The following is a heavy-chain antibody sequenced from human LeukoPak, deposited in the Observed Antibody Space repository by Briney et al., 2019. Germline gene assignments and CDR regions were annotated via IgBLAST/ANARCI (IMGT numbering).Heavy chain of an antibody. CDR3: ARGSPRYYDSSGYPFDY. CDR1: GYTFTGYY. J-gene: IGHJ4*02. V-gene: IGHV7-4-1*02. D-gene: IGHD3-22*01. Sequence: ASVKVSCKASGYTFTGYYMHWVRQAPGQGLEWMGWINTNTGNPTYAQGFTGRFVFSLDTSVSTAYLQISSLKAEDTAVYYCARGSPRYYDSSGYPFDYWGQGTLVTVSS. CDR2: INTNTGNP.